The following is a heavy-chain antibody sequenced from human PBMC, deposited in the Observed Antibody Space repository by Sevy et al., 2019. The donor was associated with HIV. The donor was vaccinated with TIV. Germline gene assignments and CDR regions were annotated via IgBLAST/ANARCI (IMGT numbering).Heavy chain of an antibody. CDR2: ISYDGSNK. J-gene: IGHJ4*02. Sequence: GGSLRLSCAASGFTFSSYAMHWVRQAPGKGLEWVAVISYDGSNKYYADSVKGRFTISRDNSKNTLYLQMNSLRAEDTAVYYCAREDVGHYYDSSGYSSYWGQGTLVTVS. D-gene: IGHD3-22*01. V-gene: IGHV3-30-3*01. CDR3: AREDVGHYYDSSGYSSY. CDR1: GFTFSSYA.